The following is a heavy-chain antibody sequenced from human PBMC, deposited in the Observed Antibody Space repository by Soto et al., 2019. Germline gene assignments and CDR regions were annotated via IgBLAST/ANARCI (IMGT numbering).Heavy chain of an antibody. D-gene: IGHD2-2*01. CDR1: GFTFSSYA. CDR2: ISGSGGST. CDR3: ATYGQLPTPNYYYYYYMDV. V-gene: IGHV3-23*01. J-gene: IGHJ6*03. Sequence: GGSLRLSCAASGFTFSSYAMSWVRQAPGKGLEWVSAISGSGGSTYYADSVKGRFTISRDNSKNTLYLQMNSLRAEDTAVYYCATYGQLPTPNYYYYYYMDVWGKGTTVTVSS.